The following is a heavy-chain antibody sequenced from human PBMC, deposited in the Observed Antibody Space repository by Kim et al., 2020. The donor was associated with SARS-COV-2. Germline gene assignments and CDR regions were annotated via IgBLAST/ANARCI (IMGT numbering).Heavy chain of an antibody. D-gene: IGHD3-10*01. CDR3: ARDGSGSNYFDS. CDR1: GGSISSDAYY. Sequence: SETLSLTCTVSGGSISSDAYYWSWIRQNPGGGLEWIGYVYYTGSTYYNPSLKSRVAISVDTSKNQLSLNLTSVTAADTAVYYCARDGSGSNYFDSWGQGT. CDR2: VYYTGST. V-gene: IGHV4-31*03. J-gene: IGHJ4*02.